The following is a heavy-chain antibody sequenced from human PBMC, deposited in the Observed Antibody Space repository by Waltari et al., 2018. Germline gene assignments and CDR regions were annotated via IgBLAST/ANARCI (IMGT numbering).Heavy chain of an antibody. CDR1: GFTFSSYS. CDR2: ISSSSSYI. J-gene: IGHJ4*02. CDR3: ARGMVQGVIPLY. D-gene: IGHD3-10*01. V-gene: IGHV3-21*01. Sequence: EVQLVESGGGLVKPGGSLRLSCAASGFTFSSYSMNWVRQAPGKGLEWVSSISSSSSYIYYADSVKGRFTISRDNAKNSLYLQMNSLRAEDTAVYYCARGMVQGVIPLYWGQGTLVTVSS.